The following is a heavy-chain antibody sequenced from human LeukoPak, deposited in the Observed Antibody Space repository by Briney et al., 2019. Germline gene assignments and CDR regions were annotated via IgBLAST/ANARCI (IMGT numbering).Heavy chain of an antibody. J-gene: IGHJ6*02. CDR2: IYYSGST. Sequence: SSETLSLTCTVSGGSISSYYWSWIRQPPGKGLEWIGYIYYSGSTNYNPSLKSRVTISVDTSKNQFSLKLSSVTAADTAVYYCARSIAVAGAYYYYYYGMDVWGQGTTVTVSS. CDR1: GGSISSYY. CDR3: ARSIAVAGAYYYYYYGMDV. D-gene: IGHD6-19*01. V-gene: IGHV4-59*01.